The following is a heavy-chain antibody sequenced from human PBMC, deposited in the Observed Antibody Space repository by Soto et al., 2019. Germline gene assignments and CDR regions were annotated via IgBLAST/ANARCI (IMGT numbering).Heavy chain of an antibody. CDR2: ISYDGSNK. CDR1: GFTFSSYA. CDR3: AGGGRGVGATRDAFDI. Sequence: GGSLRLSCAASGFTFSSYAMHWVRQAPGKGLEWVAVISYDGSNKSYADSVKGRFTISRGNSKNTLYLQMNSLRAEDTAMYYCAGGGRGVGATRDAFDIWGQGTMVTVSS. D-gene: IGHD1-26*01. J-gene: IGHJ3*02. V-gene: IGHV3-30*04.